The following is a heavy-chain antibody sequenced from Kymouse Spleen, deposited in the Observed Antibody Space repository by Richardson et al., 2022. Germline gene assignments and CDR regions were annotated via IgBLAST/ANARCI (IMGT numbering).Heavy chain of an antibody. Sequence: QLQLQESGPGLVKPSETLSLTCTVSGGSISSSSYYWGWIRQPPGKGLEWIGSIYYSGSTYYNPSLKSRVTISVDTSKNQFSLKLSSVTAADTAVYYCARQKNTAMVRYGSGTRYYYGMDVWGQGTTVTVSS. CDR1: GGSISSSSYY. J-gene: IGHJ6*02. CDR3: ARQKNTAMVRYGSGTRYYYGMDV. D-gene: IGHD5-18,IGHD5-18*01. CDR2: IYYSGST. V-gene: IGHV4-39*01.